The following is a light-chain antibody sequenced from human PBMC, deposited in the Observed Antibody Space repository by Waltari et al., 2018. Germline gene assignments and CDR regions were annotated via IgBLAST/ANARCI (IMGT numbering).Light chain of an antibody. J-gene: IGLJ3*02. Sequence: QSVLTPPPSASGTPGQRVTIPCSGSSSNIGSNYVYRYQQLPGTAPKLLIYRNNQRPSGVPDRFSGSKSGTSASLAISGLRSEDEADYYCAAWDDSLSVWVFGGGTKLTVL. CDR3: AAWDDSLSVWV. V-gene: IGLV1-47*01. CDR1: SSNIGSNY. CDR2: RNN.